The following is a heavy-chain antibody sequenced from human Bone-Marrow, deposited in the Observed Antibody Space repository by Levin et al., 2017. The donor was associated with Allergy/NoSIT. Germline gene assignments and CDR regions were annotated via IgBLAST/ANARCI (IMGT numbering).Heavy chain of an antibody. D-gene: IGHD3-22*01. J-gene: IGHJ3*02. V-gene: IGHV6-1*01. Sequence: SETLSLTCAISGDSVSSNSAAWNWIRQSPSRGLEWLGRTYYRSKWYNDYAVSVKSRITINPDTSKNQFSLQLNSVTPEDTAVYYCARSGGYYDSSGYSPEDAFDIWGQGTMVTVSS. CDR2: TYYRSKWYN. CDR3: ARSGGYYDSSGYSPEDAFDI. CDR1: GDSVSSNSAA.